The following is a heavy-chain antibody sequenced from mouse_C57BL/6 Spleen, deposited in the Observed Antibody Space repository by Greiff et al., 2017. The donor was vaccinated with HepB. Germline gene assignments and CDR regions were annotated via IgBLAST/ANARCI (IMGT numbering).Heavy chain of an antibody. J-gene: IGHJ2*01. CDR2: IYPGDGDT. CDR1: GYAFSSYW. CDR3: ARRDDGYYAFDY. Sequence: VQVVESGAELVKPGASVKISCKASGYAFSSYWMNWVKQRPGKGLEWIGQIYPGDGDTNYNGKFKGKATLTADKSSSTAYMQLSSLTSEDSAVYFCARRDDGYYAFDYWGQGTTLTVSS. D-gene: IGHD2-3*01. V-gene: IGHV1-80*01.